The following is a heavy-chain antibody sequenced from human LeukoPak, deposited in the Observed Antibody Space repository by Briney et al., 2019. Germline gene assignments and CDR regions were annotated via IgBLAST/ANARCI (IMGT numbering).Heavy chain of an antibody. D-gene: IGHD6-6*01. Sequence: ASVKVSCKASGYTFSGYYIHWVRQAPGQGLEWMGWINPNSGGTNYAQKFQGRVTMTRDTSISTAYMELSRLRSDDTAVYYCWYSSSTSDYFDYWGQGTLATVSS. CDR1: GYTFSGYY. V-gene: IGHV1-2*02. CDR3: WYSSSTSDYFDY. CDR2: INPNSGGT. J-gene: IGHJ4*02.